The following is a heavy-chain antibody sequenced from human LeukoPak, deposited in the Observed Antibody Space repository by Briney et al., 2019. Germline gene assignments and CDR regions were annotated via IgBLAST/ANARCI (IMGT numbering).Heavy chain of an antibody. CDR3: AREVITMVRGVIITSSQEGSNWFDP. CDR2: VSPPGGGT. J-gene: IGHJ5*02. V-gene: IGHV3-23*01. CDR1: GFSFSYHG. Sequence: GGSLRLSCVASGFSFSYHGMNWVRLAPGKGLEWVSGVSPPGGGTYYADSVKGRFTISRDNSKNTLYLQMNSLRSEDTAVYYCAREVITMVRGVIITSSQEGSNWFDPWGQGTLVTVSS. D-gene: IGHD3-10*01.